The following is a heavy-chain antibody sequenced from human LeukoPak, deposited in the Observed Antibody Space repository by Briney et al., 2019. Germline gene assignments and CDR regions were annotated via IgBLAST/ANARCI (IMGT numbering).Heavy chain of an antibody. CDR3: ARQTGSGLFILP. J-gene: IGHJ4*02. CDR2: MYYNGDT. V-gene: IGHV4-39*01. D-gene: IGHD3/OR15-3a*01. Sequence: SETLSLTCTVSGGSISSSSYYWGWIRQPPGKGLEWIGTMYYNGDTYYNASLKSQVSISIDTSKNQFSLRLTSVTAADTAVYYCARQTGSGLFILPGGQGTLVTVSS. CDR1: GGSISSSSYY.